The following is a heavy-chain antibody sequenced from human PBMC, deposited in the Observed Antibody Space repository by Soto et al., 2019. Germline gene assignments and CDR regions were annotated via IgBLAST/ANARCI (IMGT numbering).Heavy chain of an antibody. CDR1: GDSVSTNTAT. Sequence: QVQLQQSGPGLVKPSQTLSLTCAISGDSVSTNTATWDWIRQSPTRGLEWLGRTYYRSKWNTDYALSVKSRITTHPETSKNQVSLQLDSVTPEDTAVYYCARLIGNSWFVGWGQGTLVTVSS. CDR2: TYYRSKWNT. CDR3: ARLIGNSWFVG. J-gene: IGHJ4*02. V-gene: IGHV6-1*01. D-gene: IGHD6-13*01.